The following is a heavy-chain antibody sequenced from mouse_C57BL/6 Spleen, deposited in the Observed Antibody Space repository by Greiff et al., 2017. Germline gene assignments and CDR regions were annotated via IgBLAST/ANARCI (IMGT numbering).Heavy chain of an antibody. V-gene: IGHV7-3*01. CDR2: IRNKANGYTT. CDR1: GFTFTDYY. Sequence: EVKLMESGGGLVQPGGSLSLSCAASGFTFTDYYMSWVRQPPGKALEWLGFIRNKANGYTTEYSASVKGRFTISRDNSQSILYLQMNALRAEDSATYYCARSPYGYDNAMDYWGQGTSVTVSS. CDR3: ARSPYGYDNAMDY. J-gene: IGHJ4*01. D-gene: IGHD2-2*01.